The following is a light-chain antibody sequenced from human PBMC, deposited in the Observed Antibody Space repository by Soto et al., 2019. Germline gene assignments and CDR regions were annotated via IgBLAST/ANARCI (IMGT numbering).Light chain of an antibody. V-gene: IGKV1-39*01. J-gene: IGKJ4*01. CDR2: AAT. Sequence: DVQMTQSPSSLSASVGDTIIITCRASETIRQYLNLYQQKPGKAPRLLIYAATNLQSGVPSRFSGSGFGIEFTLTISSLQPEDFATYYCQQSSSTPLAFGGGTKVETK. CDR3: QQSSSTPLA. CDR1: ETIRQY.